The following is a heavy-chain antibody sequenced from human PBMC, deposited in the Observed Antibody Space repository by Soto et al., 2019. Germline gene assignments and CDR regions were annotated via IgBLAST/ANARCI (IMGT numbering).Heavy chain of an antibody. Sequence: EVQLLESGGGLVQPGGSLRLSCAASGFTFSSYAMSWVRQAPGKGLEWVSAISGSGGSTYYADSVKGRFTISRDNSKNTLYLQMNSLRAEDTAVYYCAKYKFVFGVVTDYYYYGMDVWGQGTTVTVSS. D-gene: IGHD3-3*01. J-gene: IGHJ6*02. CDR2: ISGSGGST. CDR1: GFTFSSYA. V-gene: IGHV3-23*01. CDR3: AKYKFVFGVVTDYYYYGMDV.